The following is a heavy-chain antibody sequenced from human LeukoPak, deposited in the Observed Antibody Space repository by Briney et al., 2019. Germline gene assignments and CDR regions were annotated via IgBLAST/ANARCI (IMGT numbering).Heavy chain of an antibody. D-gene: IGHD2-8*02. Sequence: SETLSLTCTVSGGSVSSGSYYWTCIRQPLGKGVEWIGYISYSGSTNFNPSLKSRVTISVDTSKNQFSLNLSSVTAADTAVYYCARRGTGGRSFDIWGQGTMVTVSS. CDR1: GGSVSSGSYY. CDR3: ARRGTGGRSFDI. CDR2: ISYSGST. J-gene: IGHJ3*02. V-gene: IGHV4-61*01.